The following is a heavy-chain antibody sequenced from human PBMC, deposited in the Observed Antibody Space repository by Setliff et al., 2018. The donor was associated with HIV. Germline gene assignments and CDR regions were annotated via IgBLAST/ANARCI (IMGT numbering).Heavy chain of an antibody. CDR1: GFTVSSNY. CDR3: ASPPHDYGDESLDY. J-gene: IGHJ4*02. D-gene: IGHD4-17*01. CDR2: IYSGGST. V-gene: IGHV3-66*02. Sequence: GGSLRLSCEASGFTVSSNYMSWVRQAPGKGLEWVSVIYSGGSTYYADSVKGRFTISKDNSKNTLYLQMNSLRAEDTAVYYCASPPHDYGDESLDYWGQGTLVTVSS.